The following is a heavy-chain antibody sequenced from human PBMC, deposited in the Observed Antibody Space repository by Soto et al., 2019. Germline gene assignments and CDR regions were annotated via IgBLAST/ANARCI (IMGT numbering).Heavy chain of an antibody. J-gene: IGHJ4*02. Sequence: PSETLSLTCAVSGGSISSGGYSWSWIRQPPGKGLEWIGYIYHSGSTYYNPSLKSRVTISVDRSKNQFSLKLSSVTAADTAVYYCARGYQLLPRYCGGDCYSDYFDYWGRGTLVTVSS. D-gene: IGHD2-21*02. CDR2: IYHSGST. CDR3: ARGYQLLPRYCGGDCYSDYFDY. CDR1: GGSISSGGYS. V-gene: IGHV4-30-2*01.